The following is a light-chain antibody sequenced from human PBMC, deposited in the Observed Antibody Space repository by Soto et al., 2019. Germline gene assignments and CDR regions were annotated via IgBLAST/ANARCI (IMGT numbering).Light chain of an antibody. CDR2: DVT. J-gene: IGLJ2*01. Sequence: QSALTQPPSASGSPGQSVTISCTGASSDVGGYNFVSWYQHHPGKAPRLMIYDVTQRPSGVPARFSGSKSGNTASLTVSGLKVDDEAYYYCSSYAGSSIPVAFGGWPQLTVL. V-gene: IGLV2-8*01. CDR1: SSDVGGYNF. CDR3: SSYAGSSIPVA.